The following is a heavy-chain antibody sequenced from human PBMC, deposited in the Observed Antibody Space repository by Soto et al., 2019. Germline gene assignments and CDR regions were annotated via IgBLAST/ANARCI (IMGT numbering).Heavy chain of an antibody. J-gene: IGHJ5*02. CDR1: GFTFSNAW. CDR2: IKSKTDGGTT. CDR3: TQERGYDFWSGPWDWFDP. Sequence: GGSLRLSCAASGFTFSNAWMSWVRQAPGKGLEWVGRIKSKTDGGTTDYAAPVKGRFTISRDDSKNTLYLQMNSLKTEDTAVYYSTQERGYDFWSGPWDWFDPWGQGTLVTVSS. D-gene: IGHD3-3*01. V-gene: IGHV3-15*01.